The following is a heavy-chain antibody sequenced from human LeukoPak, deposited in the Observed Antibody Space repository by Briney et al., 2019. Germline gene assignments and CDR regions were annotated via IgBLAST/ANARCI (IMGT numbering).Heavy chain of an antibody. CDR2: IYSGGST. CDR3: AREVREDYYMDV. D-gene: IGHD3-10*01. J-gene: IGHJ6*03. CDR1: GFTVCSNY. Sequence: PGGSLRLSCAASGFTVCSNYMSWVRQAPGKGLEWVSVIYSGGSTYYADSVKGRFTISRDNSKNTLYLQMNSLRAEDTAVYYCAREVREDYYMDVWGKGTTVTVSS. V-gene: IGHV3-53*01.